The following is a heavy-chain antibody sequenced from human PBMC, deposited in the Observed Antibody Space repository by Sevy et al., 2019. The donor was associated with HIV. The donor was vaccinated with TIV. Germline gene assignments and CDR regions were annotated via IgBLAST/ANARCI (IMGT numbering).Heavy chain of an antibody. CDR1: GYSFTSYW. V-gene: IGHV5-51*01. CDR2: IYPGDSDT. J-gene: IGHJ3*01. Sequence: GESLKISCKGSGYSFTSYWIGWVRQMPGKGLEWMGIIYPGDSDTTYSPSFQGQVTISDDKSISTAYLQWSSLKASDTAMYYCGRLMRASMSDAFDLWGQGTMVNVSS. D-gene: IGHD3-16*01. CDR3: GRLMRASMSDAFDL.